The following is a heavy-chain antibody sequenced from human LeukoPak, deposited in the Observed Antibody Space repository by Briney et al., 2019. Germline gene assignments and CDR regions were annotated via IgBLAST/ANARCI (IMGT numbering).Heavy chain of an antibody. D-gene: IGHD1-26*01. Sequence: GGSLRLSCAASGFTLSSYSMHWVRQAPGKGLEFVSAISRNGRNTYYANSVKGRFTISRDNAKNSLYLQMNSLGPEDTAVYYCARDPYSGNYGNYYYYYMDVWGKGTAVTISS. CDR2: ISRNGRNT. CDR3: ARDPYSGNYGNYYYYYMDV. J-gene: IGHJ6*03. V-gene: IGHV3-64*01. CDR1: GFTLSSYS.